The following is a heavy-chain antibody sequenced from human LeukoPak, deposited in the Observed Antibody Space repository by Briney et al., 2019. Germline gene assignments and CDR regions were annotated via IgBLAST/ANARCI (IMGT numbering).Heavy chain of an antibody. D-gene: IGHD1-26*01. V-gene: IGHV4-39*07. CDR2: IHHSGNA. Sequence: SETLSLTCTVSGDSISSGNYHWAWIRQPPGKGLECIGSIHHSGNAYYNSSLESRVTISVDMSKNQFSLKLSSVTAADTAVYYCARKIGNSTPFNWFDPWGQGTLVTVSS. CDR1: GDSISSGNYH. J-gene: IGHJ5*02. CDR3: ARKIGNSTPFNWFDP.